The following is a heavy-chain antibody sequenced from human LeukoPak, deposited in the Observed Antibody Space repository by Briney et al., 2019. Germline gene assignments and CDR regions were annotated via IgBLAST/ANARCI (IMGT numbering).Heavy chain of an antibody. Sequence: KXSCXAXXXXFXSYAISWVRQAPXQGXEWMGGIIPIFGTANYAQKFQGRVTITADESTSTAYMELSSLRSEDTAVYYCARAPKLGYCSSTSCYGAWDYWGQGTLVTVSS. V-gene: IGHV1-69*01. J-gene: IGHJ4*02. CDR3: ARAPKLGYCSSTSCYGAWDY. D-gene: IGHD2-2*01. CDR2: IIPIFGTA. CDR1: XXXFXSYA.